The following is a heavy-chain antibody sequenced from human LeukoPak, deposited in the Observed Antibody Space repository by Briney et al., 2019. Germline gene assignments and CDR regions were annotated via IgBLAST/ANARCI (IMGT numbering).Heavy chain of an antibody. CDR1: GFTFISYA. CDR3: AKYFVVPALTDAFDI. CDR2: ISGSGGST. Sequence: GGSVRLSWAAAGFTFISYAMRWVRLAAGDGLGWVSAISGSGGSTYYADSVKGRFTISRDNSKNTLYLQMNSLRAEDTAVYYCAKYFVVPALTDAFDIWGQGTMVTVSS. V-gene: IGHV3-23*01. J-gene: IGHJ3*02. D-gene: IGHD3-16*02.